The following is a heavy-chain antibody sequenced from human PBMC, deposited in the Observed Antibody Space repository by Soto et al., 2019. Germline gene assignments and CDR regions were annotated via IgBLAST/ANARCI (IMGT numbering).Heavy chain of an antibody. J-gene: IGHJ4*02. CDR2: INHSGST. CDR1: GGSFSGYS. CDR3: ARGKITGLFDY. V-gene: IGHV4-34*01. Sequence: PSETLSLTCAVYGGSFSGYSWTWIRQPPGTGLEWIGEINHSGSTNYNPSLKSRVTISVDTSKNQFSLKLTSVTAADTAVYYCARGKITGLFDYWCQGTLVTVSS. D-gene: IGHD2-8*02.